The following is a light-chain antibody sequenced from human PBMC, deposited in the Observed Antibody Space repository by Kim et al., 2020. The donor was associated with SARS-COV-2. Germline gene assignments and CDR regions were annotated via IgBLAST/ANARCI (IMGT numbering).Light chain of an antibody. CDR2: DVR. CDR3: CSYSTFTTVV. V-gene: IGLV2-14*03. Sequence: GQSITISCSGTNSDIGTYDYVSWYQQHPGKAPKLMSFDVRVRPSGVSNRFSGSKSGYTASLTISGLQAEDEATYYCCSYSTFTTVVFGGGTKVTVL. CDR1: NSDIGTYDY. J-gene: IGLJ2*01.